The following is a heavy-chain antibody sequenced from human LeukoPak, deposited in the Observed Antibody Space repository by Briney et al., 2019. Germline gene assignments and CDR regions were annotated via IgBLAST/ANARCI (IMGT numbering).Heavy chain of an antibody. V-gene: IGHV4-4*07. Sequence: SETLSLTCTVSGDSISNYYWSWIRQPAGKGLEWIGRIYTSGSTNYNPSLKSRVTISVDKSNNQFSLKLSSVTAADTAVYYCARVPRSYYYYYYMDVWGKGTTVTVSS. CDR2: IYTSGST. CDR3: ARVPRSYYYYYYMDV. J-gene: IGHJ6*03. CDR1: GDSISNYY.